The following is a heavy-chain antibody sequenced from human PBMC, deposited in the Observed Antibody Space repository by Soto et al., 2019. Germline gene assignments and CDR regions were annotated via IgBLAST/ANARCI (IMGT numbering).Heavy chain of an antibody. Sequence: EVQLVESGGGLVQPGGSLRLSCAVSGFTVSSHYMTWVRQAPGKGLEWVSVISGGGSTYYADSVKGRFTISRDNFKITLYLQMNTLRADDTAVYYCASTSGRDIFDIWGQGTTVTVSS. CDR1: GFTVSSHY. V-gene: IGHV3-66*01. CDR2: ISGGGST. J-gene: IGHJ3*02. CDR3: ASTSGRDIFDI. D-gene: IGHD6-19*01.